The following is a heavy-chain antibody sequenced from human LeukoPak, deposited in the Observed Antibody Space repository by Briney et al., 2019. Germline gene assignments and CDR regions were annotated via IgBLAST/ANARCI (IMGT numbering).Heavy chain of an antibody. CDR1: GFTFSSYD. V-gene: IGHV3-13*01. CDR3: ARGVYCSSTSCYRELDY. CDR2: IGTAGDT. J-gene: IGHJ4*02. D-gene: IGHD2-2*01. Sequence: GGSLRLSCAASGFTFSSYDKHWVRQATGKGLEWVSAIGTAGDTYYPGSVKGRFTISRENAKNSLYLQMNSLRAEDTAVYYCARGVYCSSTSCYRELDYWGQGTLVTVSS.